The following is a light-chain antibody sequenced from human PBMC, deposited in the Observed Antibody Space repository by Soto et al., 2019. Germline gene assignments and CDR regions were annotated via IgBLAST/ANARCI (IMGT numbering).Light chain of an antibody. CDR2: GAS. V-gene: IGKV3-15*01. CDR3: QQYHNWPPAWT. J-gene: IGKJ1*01. Sequence: EIVMTQSPATLSVSPGESATLSCRASESISRNLAWYQQKPGQAPRLLVYGASTRASGVAARFSGSGSGTEFPLTISSLQSEDFAIYHCQQYHNWPPAWTFGQGTKVEIK. CDR1: ESISRN.